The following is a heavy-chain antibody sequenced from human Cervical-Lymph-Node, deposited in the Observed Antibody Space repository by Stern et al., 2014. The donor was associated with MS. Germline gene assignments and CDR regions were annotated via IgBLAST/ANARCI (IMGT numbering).Heavy chain of an antibody. V-gene: IGHV1-69*01. Sequence: VQLVEPGAEVKKPGASVKVSCKASGGTFSSYAISWVRQAPGQGLEWMGGINPIFGTANYAQKFQGRVTITADESTSTAYMELSSLRSEDTAVYYCARGELKEGLVRGMDVWGQGTTVTVSS. CDR2: INPIFGTA. J-gene: IGHJ6*02. CDR3: ARGELKEGLVRGMDV. CDR1: GGTFSSYA. D-gene: IGHD1-26*01.